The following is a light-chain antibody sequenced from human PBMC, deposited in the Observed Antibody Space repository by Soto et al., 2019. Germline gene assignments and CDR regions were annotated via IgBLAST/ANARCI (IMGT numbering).Light chain of an antibody. J-gene: IGLJ1*01. CDR2: GSS. CDR3: LSYAGTAYV. V-gene: IGLV1-40*01. Sequence: QTVVTQPPSVSGAPGQRVTISCTGSSSNFGAGYDVHWYQQLPGTAPKLLIYGSSNRPSGVPARFSGSKSGTSASLAITGLQAEDEADYYCLSYAGTAYVFGTGTKLTVL. CDR1: SSNFGAGYD.